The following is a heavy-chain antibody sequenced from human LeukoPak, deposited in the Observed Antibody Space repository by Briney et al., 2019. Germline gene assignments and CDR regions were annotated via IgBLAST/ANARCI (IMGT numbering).Heavy chain of an antibody. V-gene: IGHV1-2*02. J-gene: IGHJ4*02. D-gene: IGHD2-2*01. CDR3: ARDEEGLGSTVDY. Sequence: ASVKVFCKASGYTFTGYYMHWVRQAPGQGLEWMGWINPNSGGTNYAQKLQGRVTMTTDTSTSTAYMELRSLRSDDTAVYYCARDEEGLGSTVDYWGQGTLVTVSS. CDR2: INPNSGGT. CDR1: GYTFTGYY.